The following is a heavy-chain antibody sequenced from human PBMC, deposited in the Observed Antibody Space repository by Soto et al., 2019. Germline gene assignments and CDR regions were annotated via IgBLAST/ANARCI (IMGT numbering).Heavy chain of an antibody. CDR3: ARGGGAGYYNVVDY. J-gene: IGHJ4*02. D-gene: IGHD3-9*01. CDR2: IKQDGSEK. Sequence: GGSLRLSCAASGFTFSSYWMSWVRQAPGKGLEWVANIKQDGSEKYYVDSVKGRFTISRDNAKNSLYLQMNSLRAEDTAVYYCARGGGAGYYNVVDYWGQGTLVTVSS. CDR1: GFTFSSYW. V-gene: IGHV3-7*01.